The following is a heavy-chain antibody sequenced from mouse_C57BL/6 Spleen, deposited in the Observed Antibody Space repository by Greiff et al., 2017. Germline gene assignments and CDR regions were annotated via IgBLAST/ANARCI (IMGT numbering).Heavy chain of an antibody. CDR1: GYTFTDYN. D-gene: IGHD2-12*01. CDR2: INPNNGGT. CDR3: ARGNDDPYAMDY. V-gene: IGHV1-18*01. Sequence: VQLQQSGPELVKPGASVKIPCKASGYTFTDYNMAWVKQSHGQSLEWIGDINPNNGGTIYNQKFKGKATLTVDKSSSTAYMALRSLTSEYTAVYYCARGNDDPYAMDYWGQGTSVTVSS. J-gene: IGHJ4*01.